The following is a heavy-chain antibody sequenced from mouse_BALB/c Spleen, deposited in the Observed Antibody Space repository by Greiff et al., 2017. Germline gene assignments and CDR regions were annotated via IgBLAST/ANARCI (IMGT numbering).Heavy chain of an antibody. CDR1: GFAFSSYD. V-gene: IGHV5-12-1*01. D-gene: IGHD2-13*01. CDR3: ARHKDGDWGDV. CDR2: ISSGGGSN. Sequence: EVKLVESGGGLVKPGGSLKLSCAASGFAFSSYDMSWVRQTPEKGLEWVAYISSGGGSNYYPDTVKGRVTITRDKAKNTLYLQMSRLKSEDTAMYYCARHKDGDWGDVWGAGTTVTVSA. J-gene: IGHJ1*01.